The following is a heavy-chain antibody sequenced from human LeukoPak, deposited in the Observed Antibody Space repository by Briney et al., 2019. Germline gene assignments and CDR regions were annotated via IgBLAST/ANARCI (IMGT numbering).Heavy chain of an antibody. Sequence: GGSLRLSCAASGFTFSSYAMSWVRQAPGKGLEWVSAISGSGGSTYYADSVKGRFTTSRDNSKNTLYLQMNSLRAEDTAVYYCAKGGYGDYYFDYWGQGTLVTVSS. V-gene: IGHV3-23*01. D-gene: IGHD4-17*01. CDR3: AKGGYGDYYFDY. J-gene: IGHJ4*02. CDR2: ISGSGGST. CDR1: GFTFSSYA.